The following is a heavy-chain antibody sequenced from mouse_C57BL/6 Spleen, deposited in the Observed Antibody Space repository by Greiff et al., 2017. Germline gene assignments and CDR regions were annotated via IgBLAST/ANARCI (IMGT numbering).Heavy chain of an antibody. CDR1: GYAFSSSW. CDR2: IYPGDGDT. J-gene: IGHJ3*01. Sequence: VQLQQSGPELVKPGASVKISCKASGYAFSSSWMNWVKQRPGQGLEWIGRIYPGDGDTNYNGKFKGKATLTADKSSSTAYMQLSSLTSEDSAVSFCARSGTGVWFAYWGQGTLVTVSA. V-gene: IGHV1-82*01. CDR3: ARSGTGVWFAY. D-gene: IGHD4-1*01.